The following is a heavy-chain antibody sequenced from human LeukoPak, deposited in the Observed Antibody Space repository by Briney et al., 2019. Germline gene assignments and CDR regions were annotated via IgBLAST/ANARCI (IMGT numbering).Heavy chain of an antibody. J-gene: IGHJ4*02. Sequence: PSETLSLTCTVSGGSISSSSYYWGWIRQSPGKGLEWIGSIFYSGSTYYNPSLKSRVTISIDTSENQFSLKVSSVTAADTAVYYCATTPALAVAGTLDQKEWGQGTLVTVSS. CDR1: GGSISSSSYY. D-gene: IGHD6-19*01. V-gene: IGHV4-39*01. CDR2: IFYSGST. CDR3: ATTPALAVAGTLDQKE.